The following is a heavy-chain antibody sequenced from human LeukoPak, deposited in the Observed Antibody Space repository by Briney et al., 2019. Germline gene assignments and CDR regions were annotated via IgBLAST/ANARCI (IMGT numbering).Heavy chain of an antibody. CDR1: GYTFTSYD. CDR3: AREGYYYGSGKVRSRGSSDY. Sequence: ASVKVSCKASGYTFTSYDINWVRQATGQGLEWMGWMNPNSGNTGYAQKFQGRVTITRNTSISTAYMELSSLRSEDTAVYYCAREGYYYGSGKVRSRGSSDYWGQGTLVTVSS. J-gene: IGHJ4*02. CDR2: MNPNSGNT. D-gene: IGHD3-10*01. V-gene: IGHV1-8*03.